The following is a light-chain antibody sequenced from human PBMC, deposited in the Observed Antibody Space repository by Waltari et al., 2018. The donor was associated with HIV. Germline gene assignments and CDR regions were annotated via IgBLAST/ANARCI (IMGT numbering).Light chain of an antibody. CDR2: EVS. CDR1: SSHIGHYKY. CDR3: SSYISTTTL. V-gene: IGLV2-14*01. J-gene: IGLJ1*01. Sequence: QSAPTQPASVSGSPGQSLTISCTGTSSHIGHYKYVSWYQQSPGKAPKLMIYEVSNRPSGVSNRFSGSKSGNTASLTISGLQAEDEADYYCSSYISTTTLFGTGTKVTVL.